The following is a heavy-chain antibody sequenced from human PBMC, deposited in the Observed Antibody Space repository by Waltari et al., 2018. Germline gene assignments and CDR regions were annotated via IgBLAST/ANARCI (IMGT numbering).Heavy chain of an antibody. Sequence: QVQLVQSGAEVLRPGASVKVSCQASGYSFINYEINWVRQAAGQGLEWMGWVNTNSGATAYAQRCQGRITMTWDTSISTAYMELSNLRSDDTAVLYCARGRDVFANFDYNWFDPWGQGTLVTVSS. CDR2: VNTNSGAT. CDR1: GYSFINYE. V-gene: IGHV1-8*02. CDR3: ARGRDVFANFDYNWFDP. D-gene: IGHD3-3*01. J-gene: IGHJ5*02.